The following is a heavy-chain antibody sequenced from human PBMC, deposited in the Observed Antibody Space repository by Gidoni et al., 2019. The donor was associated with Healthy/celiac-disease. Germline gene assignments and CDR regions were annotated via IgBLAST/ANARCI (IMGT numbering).Heavy chain of an antibody. CDR2: INHSGST. V-gene: IGHV4-34*01. Sequence: QAQLQQWGAGLLKPSETLSLTCAVYGGSFSGYYWSWIRQPPGKGLEWIGEINHSGSTNYNPALKRRVTISVDTSKNQFSLKLSSVTAADTAGYYCARGFMVQGVRGREHHYYYGMDVWGKGTTVTVSS. D-gene: IGHD3-10*01. CDR1: GGSFSGYY. J-gene: IGHJ6*04. CDR3: ARGFMVQGVRGREHHYYYGMDV.